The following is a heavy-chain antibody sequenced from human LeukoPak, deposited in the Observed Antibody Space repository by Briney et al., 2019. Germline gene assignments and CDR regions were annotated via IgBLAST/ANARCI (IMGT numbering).Heavy chain of an antibody. V-gene: IGHV1-46*01. D-gene: IGHD6-19*01. CDR1: GYTFTSYY. CDR3: ARNRWLELKLHDAFDI. Sequence: ASVKVSSKASGYTFTSYYMHWVRQAPGQGLEWMGIINPSGGSTSYAQKFQGRVTMTRDMSTSTVYMELSSLRSEDTAVYYCARNRWLELKLHDAFDIWGQGTMVTVSS. J-gene: IGHJ3*02. CDR2: INPSGGST.